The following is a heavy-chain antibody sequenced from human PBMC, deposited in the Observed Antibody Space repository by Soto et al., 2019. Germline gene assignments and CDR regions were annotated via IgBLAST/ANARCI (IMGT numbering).Heavy chain of an antibody. V-gene: IGHV1-69*06. J-gene: IGHJ4*02. CDR3: ARSPEVFDD. CDR1: GGTFSSLA. D-gene: IGHD6-19*01. CDR2: LLPVFGTA. Sequence: QVQLVQSGAEVKKPGSSVKLSCKASGGTFSSLAISWVRQSTGQGLAWTGGLLPVFGTANYAQKFQDSVTITADKSTSTSYMELSSLRSEDMAGYYCARSPEVFDDWGQGTLVTVSS.